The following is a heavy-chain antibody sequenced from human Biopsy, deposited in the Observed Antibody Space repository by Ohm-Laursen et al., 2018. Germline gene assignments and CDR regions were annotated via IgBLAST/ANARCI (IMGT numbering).Heavy chain of an antibody. CDR1: GYSFTSYY. CDR2: INPSGGST. Sequence: SVKVSCKASGYSFTSYYMHWVRQAPGQGLEWMGIINPSGGSTDYTQKFQGRVTMTRDTSTSTVYMELISLRSDDTAVYYCAKGGHKAWLDSWGQGALVTVSS. D-gene: IGHD1-26*01. J-gene: IGHJ5*01. CDR3: AKGGHKAWLDS. V-gene: IGHV1-46*01.